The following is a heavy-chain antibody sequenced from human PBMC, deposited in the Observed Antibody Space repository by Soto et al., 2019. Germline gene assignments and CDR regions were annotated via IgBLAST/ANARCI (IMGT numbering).Heavy chain of an antibody. Sequence: PSETLSLTCAVSGGSISSGYWWGWVRQPPGKGLEWIGEISRGGNPNYNPSLKSRVTISVDTSNNEFSLRLNSVTAADTAVYYCVRNADFCSDFWGQGTLVTVPS. V-gene: IGHV4-4*02. CDR1: GGSISSGYW. J-gene: IGHJ4*02. D-gene: IGHD2-2*01. CDR2: ISRGGNP. CDR3: VRNADFCSDF.